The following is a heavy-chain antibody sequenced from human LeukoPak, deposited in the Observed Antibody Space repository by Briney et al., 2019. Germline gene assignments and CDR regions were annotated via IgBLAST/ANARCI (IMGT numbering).Heavy chain of an antibody. J-gene: IGHJ4*02. CDR2: IRYDGSNK. Sequence: GGSLRLSCAASGFTFSSYGMHWVRQAPGKGLEWVAFIRYDGSNKYYADSVKGRFTISRDNSKNTLYLQMNSLRAEDTAVYYCAKVGGDYYDSSGYYPHWGQGTLVTVSS. CDR1: GFTFSSYG. CDR3: AKVGGDYYDSSGYYPH. D-gene: IGHD3-22*01. V-gene: IGHV3-30*02.